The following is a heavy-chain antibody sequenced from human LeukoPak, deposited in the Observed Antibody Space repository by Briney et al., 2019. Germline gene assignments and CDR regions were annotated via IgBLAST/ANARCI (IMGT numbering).Heavy chain of an antibody. D-gene: IGHD2-21*02. Sequence: GGSLRLSCAASGFTFSSYGMHWVRQAPGKGLEWVAVISYDGSNKYYADSVKGRFTISRDNSKNTLYLQMNSLRAEDTAVYYCAKDNLAYCGGDCPSPFDYWGQGTLVTVSS. J-gene: IGHJ4*02. CDR1: GFTFSSYG. CDR3: AKDNLAYCGGDCPSPFDY. V-gene: IGHV3-30*18. CDR2: ISYDGSNK.